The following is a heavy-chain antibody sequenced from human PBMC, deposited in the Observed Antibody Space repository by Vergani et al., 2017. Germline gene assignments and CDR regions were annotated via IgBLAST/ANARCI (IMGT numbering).Heavy chain of an antibody. V-gene: IGHV4-59*01. CDR1: GGSISSYY. CDR3: ARLYCSSTSCYGMDV. J-gene: IGHJ6*02. Sequence: QVQLQESGPGLVKPSETLSLTCTVSGGSISSYYWSWIRQPPGKGLEWIGYIYYSGSTNYNPSLKSRVTISVDTSKNQFSLKLSSVTAADTAVYYCARLYCSSTSCYGMDVWGQGP. CDR2: IYYSGST. D-gene: IGHD2-2*01.